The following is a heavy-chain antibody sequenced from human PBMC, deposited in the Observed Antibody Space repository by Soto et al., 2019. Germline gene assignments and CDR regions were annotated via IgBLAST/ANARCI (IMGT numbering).Heavy chain of an antibody. CDR3: ARTVLRYFDWPKNYYYYYMDV. CDR2: IYHSGST. CDR1: GGSISSTNW. V-gene: IGHV4-4*02. D-gene: IGHD3-9*01. Sequence: QVQLQESGPGLVKPSGTLSLTCAVSGGSISSTNWWSWVRQPPGKGLEWIGEIYHSGSTNYNPSLKSRVIISVDKSTNQFSLRLSSLTAADTAVYYCARTVLRYFDWPKNYYYYYMDVWGKGTTVTVSS. J-gene: IGHJ6*03.